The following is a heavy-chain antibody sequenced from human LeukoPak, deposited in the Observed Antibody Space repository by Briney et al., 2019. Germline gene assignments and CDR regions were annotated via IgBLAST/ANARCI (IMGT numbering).Heavy chain of an antibody. CDR2: ISDDGGNK. CDR1: GFTFSSYA. V-gene: IGHV3-30*04. Sequence: GRSLRLSCAASGFTFSSYAMHWVRQAPGKGLEWVAVISDDGGNKYNADSVKGRFTISRDNSKNTLYLRMNSLRAEDTAVYYCARVNDSTWDSWYFDLWGRGTLVTVSS. CDR3: ARVNDSTWDSWYFDL. D-gene: IGHD2-2*01. J-gene: IGHJ2*01.